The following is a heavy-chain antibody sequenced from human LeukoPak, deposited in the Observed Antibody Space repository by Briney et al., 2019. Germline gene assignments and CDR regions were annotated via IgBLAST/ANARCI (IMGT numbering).Heavy chain of an antibody. V-gene: IGHV3-49*03. CDR3: TRDPTHLDSNYVPFDY. D-gene: IGHD4-11*01. J-gene: IGHJ4*02. CDR2: IRSKAYGGTT. CDR1: GFTFGDYA. Sequence: GGSLRLSCTASGFTFGDYAMSWFRQAPGKGLEWVGFIRSKAYGGTTEYAASVKGRFTISRDDSKSIACLQMNSLKTEDTAVYYCTRDPTHLDSNYVPFDYWGQGTLVTVSS.